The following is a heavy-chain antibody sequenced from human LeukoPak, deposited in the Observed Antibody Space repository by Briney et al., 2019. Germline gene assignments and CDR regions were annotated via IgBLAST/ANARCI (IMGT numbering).Heavy chain of an antibody. Sequence: GEFLKISCKGSGYSFSSYWIAWVRQMPGKGLELMGIIYPGDSDSKFSRSFQGQVTTSADKSINTAYLQWSSLKASDSAMYYCARRLGGADVFDIWGQGTMVTVSS. D-gene: IGHD3-16*01. V-gene: IGHV5-51*01. J-gene: IGHJ3*02. CDR1: GYSFSSYW. CDR3: ARRLGGADVFDI. CDR2: IYPGDSDS.